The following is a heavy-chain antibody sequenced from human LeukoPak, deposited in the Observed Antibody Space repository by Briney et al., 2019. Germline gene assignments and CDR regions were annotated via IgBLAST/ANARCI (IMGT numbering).Heavy chain of an antibody. CDR1: GGSISSGSYY. CDR3: ARETEGTLIDY. V-gene: IGHV4-61*02. Sequence: PSQTLSLTCTVSGGSISSGSYYWSWIRQPAGKGLEWIGRIYTSGSTNYNPSLKSRVTISVDTSKNQFSLKLSSVTAADTAVYYCARETEGTLIDYWGQGTLVTVSS. CDR2: IYTSGST. J-gene: IGHJ4*02. D-gene: IGHD1-14*01.